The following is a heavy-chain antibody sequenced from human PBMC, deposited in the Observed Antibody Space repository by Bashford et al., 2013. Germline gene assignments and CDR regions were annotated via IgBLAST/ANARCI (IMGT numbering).Heavy chain of an antibody. CDR1: GFTFSSYA. D-gene: IGHD6-19*01. CDR2: ISYDGSNK. CDR3: ARDAYSSGAFDY. V-gene: IGHV3-30-3*01. J-gene: IGHJ4*02. Sequence: GGPVRLSCAASGFTFSSYAMHWVRQAPGKGLEWVAVISYDGSNKYYADSVKGRFTISRDNSKNTLYLQMNSLRAEDTAVYYCARDAYSSGAFDYWGQGTLVTVSS.